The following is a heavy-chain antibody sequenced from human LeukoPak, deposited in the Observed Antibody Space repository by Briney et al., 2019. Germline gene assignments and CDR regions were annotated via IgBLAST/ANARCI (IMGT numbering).Heavy chain of an antibody. Sequence: LSGGSLRLSCTVSGFTVSSNSMSWVRQAPGKGLEWVSFIYSDNTHYSDSVKGRFTIFRDNSKNTLYLQMNSLRAEDTAVYYCARRAGAYSHPYDYWGQGTLVTVSS. CDR1: GFTVSSNS. J-gene: IGHJ4*02. CDR2: IYSDNT. CDR3: ARRAGAYSHPYDY. V-gene: IGHV3-53*01. D-gene: IGHD4/OR15-4a*01.